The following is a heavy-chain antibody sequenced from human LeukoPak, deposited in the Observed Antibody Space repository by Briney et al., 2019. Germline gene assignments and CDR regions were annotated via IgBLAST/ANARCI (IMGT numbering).Heavy chain of an antibody. J-gene: IGHJ3*02. CDR3: AREGGTTVGHAFDI. V-gene: IGHV4-31*03. CDR1: GGSISSGGYY. Sequence: SQTLSLTCTVSGGSISSGGYYWSWIRQLPGKGLEWIGYIFYSGNTYYNPSLKSRVTISVDTSENQFSLRLSSVTAADTAVYYCAREGGTTVGHAFDIWGQETMVTVSS. CDR2: IFYSGNT. D-gene: IGHD4-23*01.